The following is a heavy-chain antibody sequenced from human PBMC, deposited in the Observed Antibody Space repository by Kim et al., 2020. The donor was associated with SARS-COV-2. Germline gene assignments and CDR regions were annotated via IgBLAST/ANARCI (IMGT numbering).Heavy chain of an antibody. CDR3: ANGPEGGATTRFDY. J-gene: IGHJ4*02. D-gene: IGHD1-26*01. CDR1: GFTFSSYA. V-gene: IGHV3-23*01. CDR2: ISCSGGST. Sequence: GGSLRLSCAASGFTFSSYAMSWVRQAPGKGLEWVSAISCSGGSTYYADSVKGRFTISRDNSKNTLYLQMNSLRAEDTAVYYCANGPEGGATTRFDYWGQGTLVTVSS.